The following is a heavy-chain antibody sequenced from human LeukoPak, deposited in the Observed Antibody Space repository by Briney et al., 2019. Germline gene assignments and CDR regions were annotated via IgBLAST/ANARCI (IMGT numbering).Heavy chain of an antibody. V-gene: IGHV3-23*01. CDR1: GFTFSSYA. D-gene: IGHD3-3*01. CDR3: AKDSNFGVTGRFDY. CDR2: ITGSGGAT. J-gene: IGHJ4*02. Sequence: SGGSLRLSCAVSGFTFSSYAMNWVRQAPGKGLEWVSGITGSGGATYYADSVKGRFTISRDNSKNTLYLQMDSLRAEDTAVYYCAKDSNFGVTGRFDYGGQGTLVTVSS.